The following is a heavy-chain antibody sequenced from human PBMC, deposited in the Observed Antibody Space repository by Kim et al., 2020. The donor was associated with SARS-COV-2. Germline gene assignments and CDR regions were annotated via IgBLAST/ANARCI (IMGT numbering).Heavy chain of an antibody. D-gene: IGHD3-16*01. J-gene: IGHJ6*02. Sequence: ADSVKGRFTISRDNSKNTLYLQMNSLRAEDTAVYYCARGGGTYYYYGMDVWGQGTTVTVSS. CDR3: ARGGGTYYYYGMDV. V-gene: IGHV3-30*07.